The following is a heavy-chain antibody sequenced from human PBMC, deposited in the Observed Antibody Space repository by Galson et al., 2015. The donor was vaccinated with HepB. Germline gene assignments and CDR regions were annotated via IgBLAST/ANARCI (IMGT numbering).Heavy chain of an antibody. CDR2: VSYDGNDK. CDR1: GFTFSSYG. J-gene: IGHJ4*02. D-gene: IGHD6-19*01. CDR3: AKDRWTRRIALGGADY. V-gene: IGHV3-30*18. Sequence: SLRLSCAASGFTFSSYGMHWVRQAPGKGLEWVTIVSYDGNDKYYADSVKGRFTVSRDNSGNTLYLRMNNLRAEDTAAYFCAKDRWTRRIALGGADYWGQGTLVTVSS.